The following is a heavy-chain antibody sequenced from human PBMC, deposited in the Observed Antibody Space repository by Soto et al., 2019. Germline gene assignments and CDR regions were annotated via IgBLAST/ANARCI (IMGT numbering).Heavy chain of an antibody. Sequence: QITLKESGPTLVKPTQTLTLTCTFSGFSLSTSGVGVGWIRHPPGKALEWLALIYWDDDKRYSPSLKSRLTITKDTSKNQVVLTMTNMDPVDTATYYCAHANGYCISTSCSYYFDYWGQGTLVTVSS. D-gene: IGHD2-2*03. CDR2: IYWDDDK. CDR1: GFSLSTSGVG. CDR3: AHANGYCISTSCSYYFDY. J-gene: IGHJ4*02. V-gene: IGHV2-5*02.